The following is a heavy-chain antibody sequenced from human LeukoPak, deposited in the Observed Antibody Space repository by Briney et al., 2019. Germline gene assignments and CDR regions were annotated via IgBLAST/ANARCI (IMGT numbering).Heavy chain of an antibody. CDR2: IYYSGST. Sequence: SETLSLTCTVSGGSISSYYWSWIRQPPGKGLAWIGYIYYSGSTNYNPSLKSRVTISVDTSKNQFSLKLSSVTAADTAVYYCARHVSVAVTNFFDYWGQGTLVTVSS. D-gene: IGHD6-19*01. V-gene: IGHV4-59*01. CDR3: ARHVSVAVTNFFDY. J-gene: IGHJ4*02. CDR1: GGSISSYY.